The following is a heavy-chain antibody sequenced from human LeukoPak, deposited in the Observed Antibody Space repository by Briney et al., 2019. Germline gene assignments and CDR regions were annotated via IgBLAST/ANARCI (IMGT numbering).Heavy chain of an antibody. V-gene: IGHV3-30*02. CDR1: GFTFSSYG. CDR3: AKGHTDSSGYYYFDS. CDR2: IRYDGSNK. Sequence: GGSLRLSCAASGFTFSSYGIHWVRQAPGKGLEWVAFIRYDGSNKYHADSVKGRFTISRDNSKDMLYLQMNSLRVEDTAVYYCAKGHTDSSGYYYFDSWGQGTLVTVSS. J-gene: IGHJ4*02. D-gene: IGHD3-22*01.